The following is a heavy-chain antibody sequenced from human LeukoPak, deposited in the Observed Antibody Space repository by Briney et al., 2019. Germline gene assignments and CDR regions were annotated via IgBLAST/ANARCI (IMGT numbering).Heavy chain of an antibody. CDR1: GGSISSGSYY. Sequence: PSETLSLTCTVSGGSISSGSYYWSWIRQPAGKGLERIGRIYTSGSTNYNPSLKSRVTISVDTSKNQFSLKLSSVTAADTAVYYCAGSFLSDSSGYYRDYWGQGTLVTVSS. J-gene: IGHJ4*02. CDR3: AGSFLSDSSGYYRDY. V-gene: IGHV4-61*02. CDR2: IYTSGST. D-gene: IGHD3-22*01.